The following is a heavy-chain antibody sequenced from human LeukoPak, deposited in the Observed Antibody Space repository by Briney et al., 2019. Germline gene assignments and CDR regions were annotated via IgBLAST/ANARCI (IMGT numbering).Heavy chain of an antibody. Sequence: SETLSLTCTVSGGSISSSSYYWGWIRQPPGKGLEWIGSIYYSGSTYYNPSLKSRVTISVDTSKNQFSLKLSSVTAADTAVYYCARVEATIGGGFDYWGQGTLVTVSS. V-gene: IGHV4-39*07. D-gene: IGHD5-12*01. J-gene: IGHJ4*02. CDR1: GGSISSSSYY. CDR3: ARVEATIGGGFDY. CDR2: IYYSGST.